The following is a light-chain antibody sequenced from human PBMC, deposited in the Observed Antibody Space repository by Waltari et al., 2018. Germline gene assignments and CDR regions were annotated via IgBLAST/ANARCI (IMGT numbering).Light chain of an antibody. V-gene: IGLV2-11*01. CDR2: DVT. Sequence: QSALTQPRSVSGSPGQSVTISCAGTGRDVGDFNSVSWYQQHPGKAPKLVIFDVTKRPSGVPDRFSGSKSGTSASLTVSGLQAEDEADYYCCSYAGIWVLGGGTKLTVL. CDR3: CSYAGIWV. J-gene: IGLJ3*02. CDR1: GRDVGDFNS.